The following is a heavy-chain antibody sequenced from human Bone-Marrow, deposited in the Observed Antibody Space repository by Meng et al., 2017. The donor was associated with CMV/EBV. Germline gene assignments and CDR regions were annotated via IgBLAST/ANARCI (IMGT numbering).Heavy chain of an antibody. CDR1: GGPISSYY. CDR2: IYYSGST. Sequence: LRLSCTVSGGPISSYYWSWIRQPPGKGLEWIGYIYYSGSTNYNPSLKSRVTISVDTSKNQFSLKLSSVTASDTAVYYCARIPHYGSFGYFDYWGQGTLVTVSS. V-gene: IGHV4-59*01. J-gene: IGHJ4*02. CDR3: ARIPHYGSFGYFDY. D-gene: IGHD3-10*01.